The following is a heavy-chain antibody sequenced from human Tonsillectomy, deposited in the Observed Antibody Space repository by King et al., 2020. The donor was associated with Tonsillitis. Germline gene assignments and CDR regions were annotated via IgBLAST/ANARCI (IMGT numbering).Heavy chain of an antibody. CDR1: GGSISSDNW. V-gene: IGHV4-4*02. D-gene: IGHD2-21*01. CDR3: ARVWLSLNSVNYLDY. CDR2: IYHSGST. J-gene: IGHJ4*02. Sequence: HVQLQESGPGLVKPSGTLSLTCAVSGGSISSDNWWSWVRQPPGKGLEWIGEIYHSGSTNYNPSLKSRVTMSVDKSKNQFSLKLNSVTAADTAVYYCARVWLSLNSVNYLDYWGQGTLVTVSS.